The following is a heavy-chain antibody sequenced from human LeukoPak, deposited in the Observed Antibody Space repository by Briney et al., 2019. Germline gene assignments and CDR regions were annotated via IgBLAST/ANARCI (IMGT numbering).Heavy chain of an antibody. CDR2: IYYSGST. CDR1: GGSISSYY. CDR3: ARQGSYSNYYDSRVDY. J-gene: IGHJ4*02. D-gene: IGHD3-22*01. V-gene: IGHV4-59*08. Sequence: SETLSLTCTVSGGSISSYYWSWIRQPPGKGLEWIGYIYYSGSTNYNPSLKSRVTISVDTSKSQFSLKLSSVTAADTAVYYCARQGSYSNYYDSRVDYWGQGTLVTVSS.